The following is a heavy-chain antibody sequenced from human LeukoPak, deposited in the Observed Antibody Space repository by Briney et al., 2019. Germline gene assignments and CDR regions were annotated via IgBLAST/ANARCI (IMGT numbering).Heavy chain of an antibody. CDR2: ISRSGDTL. Sequence: GGSLRLSCAASGFPFRDYYMTWIRQAPGKGLEWISYISRSGDTLYYADSVEGRFTISRDNAKNSLFLHMNSLRADDTAVYYCAREVVIFPDYYYYGMDVWGQGTTVTVSS. CDR1: GFPFRDYY. V-gene: IGHV3-11*01. J-gene: IGHJ6*02. D-gene: IGHD2/OR15-2a*01. CDR3: AREVVIFPDYYYYGMDV.